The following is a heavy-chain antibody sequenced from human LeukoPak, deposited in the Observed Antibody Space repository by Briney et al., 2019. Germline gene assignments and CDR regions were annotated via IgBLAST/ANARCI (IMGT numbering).Heavy chain of an antibody. CDR2: IIPIFGTA. D-gene: IGHD3-22*01. CDR3: AGETYYYDSCGYSGHKFDP. V-gene: IGHV1-69*05. Sequence: GASVKVSCKASGGTFSSYAISWVRQAPGQGLEWMGRIIPIFGTANYAQKFQGRVTITTDESTSTAYMELSGLRSEDTAVYYCAGETYYYDSCGYSGHKFDPWGQGTLVTVSS. CDR1: GGTFSSYA. J-gene: IGHJ5*02.